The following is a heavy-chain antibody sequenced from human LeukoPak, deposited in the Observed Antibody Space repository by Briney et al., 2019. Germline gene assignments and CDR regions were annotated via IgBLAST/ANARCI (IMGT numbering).Heavy chain of an antibody. CDR2: IYYLGST. D-gene: IGHD3-10*01. Sequence: SETLSLTCTVSGGSISSYYWSWIRQPPGKGLEWVGHIYYLGSTNYNPSLKSRVTISIDTSKNYFSLKLNSVIAADTAVYYCARDRPGSYWYFDLWGRGTLVTVSS. V-gene: IGHV4-59*01. CDR3: ARDRPGSYWYFDL. J-gene: IGHJ2*01. CDR1: GGSISSYY.